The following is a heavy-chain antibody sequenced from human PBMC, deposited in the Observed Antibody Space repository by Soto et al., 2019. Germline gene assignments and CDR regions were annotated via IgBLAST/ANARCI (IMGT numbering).Heavy chain of an antibody. Sequence: SETLSLTCTVSGGSISSDYYYWSWIRQPPGKGLEWLAFIYYSGSTYYNPSLKSRLTISVDKSKNQFSLKLSSVTAADTAVYYCARDGPPEDIVVLQADNTYYYYYGMDVWGQGTTVTVSS. V-gene: IGHV4-30-4*01. J-gene: IGHJ6*02. D-gene: IGHD2-2*01. CDR3: ARDGPPEDIVVLQADNTYYYYYGMDV. CDR2: IYYSGST. CDR1: GGSISSDYYY.